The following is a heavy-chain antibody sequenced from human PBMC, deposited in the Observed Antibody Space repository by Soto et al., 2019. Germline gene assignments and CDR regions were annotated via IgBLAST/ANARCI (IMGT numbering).Heavy chain of an antibody. Sequence: EVQLLESGGGLVQPGGSLRLSCAASGFTFSTYAMTWVRQAPGKGLEWVSATSGRGDSTYYADSVKGRFTISRDNSKNTLYLQMNSLRAEDTAVYYCAQFSRAEGSGTLTPFDYWGQGTLVTVSS. CDR1: GFTFSTYA. D-gene: IGHD3-10*01. J-gene: IGHJ4*02. V-gene: IGHV3-23*01. CDR3: AQFSRAEGSGTLTPFDY. CDR2: TSGRGDST.